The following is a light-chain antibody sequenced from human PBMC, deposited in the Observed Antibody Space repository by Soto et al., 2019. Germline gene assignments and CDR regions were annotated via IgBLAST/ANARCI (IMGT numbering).Light chain of an antibody. CDR1: SSNIGAGYD. CDR2: GNS. CDR3: QSYDSSLSGNVV. J-gene: IGLJ2*01. Sequence: QSVLTQPPSVSGAPGQRVTISCTGSSSNIGAGYDVHWYQQLPGTAPKLLIYGNSNRPSGVPDRFSGSKSGTSASLAITGLHADDESEYYCQSYDSSLSGNVVFGGGTKLTVL. V-gene: IGLV1-40*01.